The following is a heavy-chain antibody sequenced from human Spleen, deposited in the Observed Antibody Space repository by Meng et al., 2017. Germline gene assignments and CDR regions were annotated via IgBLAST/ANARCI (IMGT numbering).Heavy chain of an antibody. CDR3: AKSDFYEDYYGLDV. D-gene: IGHD2/OR15-2a*01. CDR1: GFSFSIYA. Sequence: GGSLRLSCAASGFSFSIYAMSWVRQAPGKGLEWVSAIGGRGGATNYADSVKGRFTISRDNSKNTLYLQMNSLRGEDTALYYCAKSDFYEDYYGLDVWGPGTTVTVSS. CDR2: IGGRGGAT. J-gene: IGHJ6*02. V-gene: IGHV3-23*01.